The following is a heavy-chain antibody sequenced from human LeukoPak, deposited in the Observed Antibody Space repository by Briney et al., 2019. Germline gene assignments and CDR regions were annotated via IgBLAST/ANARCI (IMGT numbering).Heavy chain of an antibody. J-gene: IGHJ4*02. D-gene: IGHD2-15*01. V-gene: IGHV3-33*01. CDR3: SRGIGGYFESLFDY. Sequence: PGGSLRLSCAASGFNFSLYGMHWVRQAPGEGLEWVAVIWYDGTNTYYADSVKGRFTISRDNPENTLYLQMHSLRAEDTAVYYCSRGIGGYFESLFDYWGQGTLVTVSS. CDR1: GFNFSLYG. CDR2: IWYDGTNT.